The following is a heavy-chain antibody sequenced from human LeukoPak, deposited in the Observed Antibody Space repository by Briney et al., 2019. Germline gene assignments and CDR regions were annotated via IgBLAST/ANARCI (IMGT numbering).Heavy chain of an antibody. J-gene: IGHJ6*02. D-gene: IGHD3-10*01. CDR2: IYYSGDT. V-gene: IGHV4-59*01. Sequence: SETLSLTCTVSGGSISSYYWSWIRQPPGKGLEWIGYIYYSGDTNYNPSLKSRLTISVDTSKNQFSLNLDSVTAADTAVYYCARDRGQLGRPYYYGMAVWGQGTTVTVSS. CDR3: ARDRGQLGRPYYYGMAV. CDR1: GGSISSYY.